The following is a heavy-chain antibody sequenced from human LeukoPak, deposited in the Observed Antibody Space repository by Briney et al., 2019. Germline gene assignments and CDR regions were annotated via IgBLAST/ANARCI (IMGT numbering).Heavy chain of an antibody. CDR1: GYTFTSYA. Sequence: ASVKVSCKASGYTFTSYAMNWVRQAPGQGLEWMGWINTNTGNPTYAQGFTGRFVFSLDTSVSTAYLQISSLKAEDTAVYYCASYCSGGSCYSRMDVWGKGTTVTVSS. CDR3: ASYCSGGSCYSRMDV. J-gene: IGHJ6*04. D-gene: IGHD2-15*01. V-gene: IGHV7-4-1*02. CDR2: INTNTGNP.